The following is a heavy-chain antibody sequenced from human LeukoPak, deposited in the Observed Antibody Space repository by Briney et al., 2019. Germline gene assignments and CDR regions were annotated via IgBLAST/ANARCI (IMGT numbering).Heavy chain of an antibody. CDR1: GGSFSGYY. V-gene: IGHV4-34*01. CDR2: INHSGST. CDR3: ARGSGREWFDP. J-gene: IGHJ5*02. D-gene: IGHD3-10*01. Sequence: SETLSLTCAVYGGSFSGYYWSWIRQPPGKGLEWIGEINHSGSTNYNPSLKSRVTISVDTSKNQFSLKLSSVTAADTAVYYCARGSGREWFDPWGQGTLVTVSS.